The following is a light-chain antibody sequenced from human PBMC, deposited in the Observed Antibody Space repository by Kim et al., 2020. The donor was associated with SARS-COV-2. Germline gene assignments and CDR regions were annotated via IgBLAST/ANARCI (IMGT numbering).Light chain of an antibody. CDR3: SAYAGNNNFVI. J-gene: IGLJ2*01. V-gene: IGLV2-8*01. CDR1: SSDIGGYNY. Sequence: QSALTRPPSASGSPGQSVTISCTGTSSDIGGYNYVSWYQQHPGKAPKLMISEVAKRPSGVPDRFSGSKSGNTASLTVSGLQAEDEADYYCSAYAGNNNFVIFGGGTQLTVL. CDR2: EVA.